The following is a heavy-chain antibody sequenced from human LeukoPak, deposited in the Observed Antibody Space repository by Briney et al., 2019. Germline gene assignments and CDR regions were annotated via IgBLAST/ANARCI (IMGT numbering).Heavy chain of an antibody. D-gene: IGHD2-2*01. CDR3: ARHTPEYCSSTSCYGY. J-gene: IGHJ4*02. CDR2: IYPGDSDT. V-gene: IGHV5-51*01. CDR1: GCIFTSYW. Sequence: GGSLQISCRGSGCIFTSYWIGGVRQLPGKGLEGMGIIYPGDSDTRYSPSFQGQVTISAEKSISTSYLQWSSLKASDTAMYYCARHTPEYCSSTSCYGYWGQGTLVTVSS.